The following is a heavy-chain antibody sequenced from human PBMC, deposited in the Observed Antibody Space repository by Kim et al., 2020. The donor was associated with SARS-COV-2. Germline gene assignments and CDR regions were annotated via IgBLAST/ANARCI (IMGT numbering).Heavy chain of an antibody. J-gene: IGHJ5*02. Sequence: ASVKVSCKTSGYTFSGNYIHWVKQAPGQGLEWMGWINPDSGDTRSTPKFQGRVTMTRDTSTSTTYMELSRLTSDDTPVYYCARDDAVTGSHNWFDTWGQG. V-gene: IGHV1-2*02. CDR1: GYTFSGNY. D-gene: IGHD6-19*01. CDR3: ARDDAVTGSHNWFDT. CDR2: INPDSGDT.